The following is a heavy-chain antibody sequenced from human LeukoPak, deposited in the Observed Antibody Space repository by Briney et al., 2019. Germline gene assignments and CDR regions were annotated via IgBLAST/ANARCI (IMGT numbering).Heavy chain of an antibody. D-gene: IGHD2-2*01. CDR2: IRYDGSHK. V-gene: IGHV3-30*02. J-gene: IGHJ1*01. Sequence: GRSLRLSCAASGFTFSSYGMHWVRQAPGKGLEWVAFIRYDGSHKYYADSGKGRFTISRDNSKNTLYLQMNSLRAEDTAVYYCAKGRQPLGYCSSTSCFRAEYFQHWGQGTLVTVSS. CDR1: GFTFSSYG. CDR3: AKGRQPLGYCSSTSCFRAEYFQH.